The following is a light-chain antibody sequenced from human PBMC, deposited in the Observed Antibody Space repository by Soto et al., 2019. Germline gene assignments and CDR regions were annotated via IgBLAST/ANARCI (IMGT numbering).Light chain of an antibody. V-gene: IGKV1-16*02. CDR3: QQYNTYPIT. CDR1: HGISNY. CDR2: TAS. Sequence: DIQMTQSPSSLSASVGDRVTITCRASHGISNYLAWFQQKPGKAPKPLIYTASNLQTGVPSKFSGSGSGTDFTLTINNLQPEDFATYYCQQYNTYPITFGQGTRLDIK. J-gene: IGKJ5*01.